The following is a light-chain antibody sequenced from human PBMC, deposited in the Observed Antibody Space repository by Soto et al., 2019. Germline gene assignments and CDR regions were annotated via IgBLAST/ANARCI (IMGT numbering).Light chain of an antibody. CDR1: SSDVGGYNY. Sequence: QSALTQPASVSGSPGQSITISCTGTSSDVGGYNYVSWYQQHPGKAPKLMIYEVSNRPSGVSNRFSGSKSGNTASLTISGLQAEYEADYYCSSYTRSNTWVFGGGTKLTVL. CDR2: EVS. V-gene: IGLV2-14*01. J-gene: IGLJ3*02. CDR3: SSYTRSNTWV.